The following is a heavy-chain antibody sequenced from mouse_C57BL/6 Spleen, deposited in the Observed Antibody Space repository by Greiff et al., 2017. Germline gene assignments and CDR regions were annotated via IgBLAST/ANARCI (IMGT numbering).Heavy chain of an antibody. CDR2: IWRGGST. CDR1: GFSLTSYG. V-gene: IGHV2-5*01. D-gene: IGHD1-1*01. J-gene: IGHJ4*01. Sequence: QVQLQQSGPGLVQPSQSLSITCTVSGFSLTSYGVHWVRQSPGKGLEWLGVIWRGGSTDYNAAFMSRLSITKDNSKSQVFFKMNSLQADDTAIYYCAKNYGSSDYAMDYWGQGTSVTVSS. CDR3: AKNYGSSDYAMDY.